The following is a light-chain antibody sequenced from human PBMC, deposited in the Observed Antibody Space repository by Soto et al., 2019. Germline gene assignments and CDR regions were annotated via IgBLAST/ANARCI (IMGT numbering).Light chain of an antibody. CDR2: GAS. J-gene: IGKJ1*01. V-gene: IGKV3-20*01. CDR3: QQYSSSRT. Sequence: EIVLTQSPATLSLSPGERATLSCRASQSVSSYLAWYQQKPGQAPGLLIYGASSRATGIPVRFSGSGSETDFTLTITRLEPEDFAVYYCQQYSSSRTFGQGTQV. CDR1: QSVSSY.